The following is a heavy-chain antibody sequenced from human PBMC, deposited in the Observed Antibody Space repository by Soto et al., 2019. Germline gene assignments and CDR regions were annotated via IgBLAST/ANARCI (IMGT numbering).Heavy chain of an antibody. Sequence: SGGSLRLSWAASGFTFTTYSMNWVRQARGKGLEWVSSISSGGTIIYYADSVKGRFTISRDNAENSLYLQMSSLRPQDSAVYYCARDTILERHPRGQGTLVTVSS. D-gene: IGHD1-1*01. J-gene: IGHJ5*02. CDR3: ARDTILERHP. CDR1: GFTFTTYS. CDR2: ISSGGTII. V-gene: IGHV3-48*01.